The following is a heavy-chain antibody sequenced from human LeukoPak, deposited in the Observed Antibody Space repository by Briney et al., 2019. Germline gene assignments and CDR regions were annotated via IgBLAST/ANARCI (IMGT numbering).Heavy chain of an antibody. CDR2: ISGSGGST. Sequence: GGSLRLSCAASGFTFSSYAMSWVRQAPGKGLEWVSAISGSGGSTYYADYVKGRFTISRDNSKNTLYLQMNSLRAEDTAVYYCAKAGSFCGGDCYSDFDYWGQGTLVTVSS. CDR1: GFTFSSYA. V-gene: IGHV3-23*01. CDR3: AKAGSFCGGDCYSDFDY. J-gene: IGHJ4*02. D-gene: IGHD2-21*02.